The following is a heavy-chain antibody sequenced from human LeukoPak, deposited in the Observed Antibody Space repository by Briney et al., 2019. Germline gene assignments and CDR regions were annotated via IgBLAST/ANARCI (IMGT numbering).Heavy chain of an antibody. V-gene: IGHV3-23*01. CDR3: ATLDYFDSSTYGDY. CDR1: GFTFNTYA. Sequence: PGGSLRLSCAASGFTFNTYAMSWVRQAPGKGREWVSAVSGTGAMTYYADSVKGRFTISRDNSKNTLKLQMNSLRAEDTAVYYCATLDYFDSSTYGDYWGQGTLVTVSS. CDR2: VSGTGAMT. D-gene: IGHD3-22*01. J-gene: IGHJ4*02.